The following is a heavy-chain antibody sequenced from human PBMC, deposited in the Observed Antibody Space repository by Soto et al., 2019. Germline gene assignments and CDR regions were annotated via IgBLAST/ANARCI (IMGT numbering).Heavy chain of an antibody. Sequence: ASVKASCKASGYTFTGYSMHWVRQAPGQGLEWMGWINPNSGGTNYAQKFQGWVTMTRDTSISTAYMELSRLRSDDTAVYYCARGRGIAAAGTRFDPWGQGTLVTVSS. CDR1: GYTFTGYS. V-gene: IGHV1-2*04. J-gene: IGHJ5*02. D-gene: IGHD6-13*01. CDR2: INPNSGGT. CDR3: ARGRGIAAAGTRFDP.